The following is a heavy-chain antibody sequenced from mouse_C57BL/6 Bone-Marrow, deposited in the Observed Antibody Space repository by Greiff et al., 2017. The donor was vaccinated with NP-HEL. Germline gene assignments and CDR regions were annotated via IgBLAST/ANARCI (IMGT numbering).Heavy chain of an antibody. J-gene: IGHJ4*01. CDR1: AYTFTDYP. D-gene: IGHD1-1*01. CDR3: ARHTITTVYAMDY. CDR2: FSPGSGSI. Sequence: HLRRSGAELVNPGASVKLSSKPSAYTFTDYPIPWLKQSPEQGLEWFGWFSPGSGSIKYNEKFKDKATLTADKSSSTVYMELSRLTSEDSAVYFCARHTITTVYAMDYWGQGTSVTVSS. V-gene: IGHV1-62-2*01.